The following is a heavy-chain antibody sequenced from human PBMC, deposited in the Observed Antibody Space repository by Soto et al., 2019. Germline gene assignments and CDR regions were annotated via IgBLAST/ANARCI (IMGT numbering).Heavy chain of an antibody. D-gene: IGHD6-13*01. CDR2: IYYSGST. Sequence: SETLSLTCTVSGGSISSYYWSWIRQPPGKGLEWIGYIYYSGSTNYNPALQSRVTISVDTSKNQFSLKLISVTAADTAVYYCARDVAVAAAGKGIGYYYYYMDVWGKGTTVTVSS. J-gene: IGHJ6*03. CDR1: GGSISSYY. V-gene: IGHV4-59*01. CDR3: ARDVAVAAAGKGIGYYYYYMDV.